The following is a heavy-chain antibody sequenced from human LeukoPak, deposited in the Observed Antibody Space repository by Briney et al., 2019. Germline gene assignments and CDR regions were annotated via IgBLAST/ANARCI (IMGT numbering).Heavy chain of an antibody. D-gene: IGHD4-17*01. Sequence: GGSLRLSCAASGFTFSTYSMNWVRQAPGRGLEWVSSISSSITYTYYADSVKGRFTISRDNAKNSLYPHMNSLRAEDTAVYYCAREGDYHAFDIWGQGTMVTVSS. CDR2: ISSSITYT. J-gene: IGHJ3*02. V-gene: IGHV3-21*01. CDR3: AREGDYHAFDI. CDR1: GFTFSTYS.